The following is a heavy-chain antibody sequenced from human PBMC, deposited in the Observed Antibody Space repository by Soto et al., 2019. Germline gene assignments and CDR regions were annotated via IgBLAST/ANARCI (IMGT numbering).Heavy chain of an antibody. D-gene: IGHD2-15*01. Sequence: EVQLLESGGGLVQPGGSLRLSCAASGFTFSSFAIGWVRQAPGNGLEWVSTITGSGGSTFYADSVKGRFTISRDNSKNTLYLQMNSLRAEDTAIYYCESVDSGSYIPHFDYWGQGTLVTVSS. V-gene: IGHV3-23*01. CDR2: ITGSGGST. CDR1: GFTFSSFA. J-gene: IGHJ4*02. CDR3: ESVDSGSYIPHFDY.